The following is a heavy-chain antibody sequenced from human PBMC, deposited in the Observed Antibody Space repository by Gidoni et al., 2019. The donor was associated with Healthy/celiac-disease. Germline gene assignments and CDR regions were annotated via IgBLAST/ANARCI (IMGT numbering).Heavy chain of an antibody. CDR1: GFPFADYA. CDR2: ISWNSGSI. J-gene: IGHJ6*02. Sequence: EVQLVESGGGLVQPGRSLRLSCAASGFPFADYAMHWVRQAPGKGLEWVSGISWNSGSIGYADSVKGRFTISRDNAKNSLYLQMNSLRAEDTALYYCAKDGGGLYYYYYGMDVWGQGTTVTVSS. V-gene: IGHV3-9*01. D-gene: IGHD2-15*01. CDR3: AKDGGGLYYYYYGMDV.